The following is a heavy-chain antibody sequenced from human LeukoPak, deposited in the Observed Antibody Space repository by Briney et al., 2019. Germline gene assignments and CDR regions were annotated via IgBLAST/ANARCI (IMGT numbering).Heavy chain of an antibody. CDR1: GYSISSGYY. CDR3: ARFAQWPKYYFDY. D-gene: IGHD6-19*01. J-gene: IGHJ4*02. Sequence: PSETLSLTCTVSGYSISSGYYWGWIRQPPGKGLEWIGSIYHSGSTYYNPSLKSRVTISVDTSKNQFSLKLSSVTAADTAVYYSARFAQWPKYYFDYWGQGTLVTVSS. V-gene: IGHV4-38-2*02. CDR2: IYHSGST.